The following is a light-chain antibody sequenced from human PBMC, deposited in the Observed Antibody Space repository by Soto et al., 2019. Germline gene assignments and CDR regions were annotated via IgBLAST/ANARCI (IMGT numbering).Light chain of an antibody. CDR2: EVS. V-gene: IGLV2-14*01. Sequence: QSALTQPASVSGSPGQSITISCSATSSDVGGYNFVSWYQHHPGKAPKLMIYEVSNRPSGVSNRFSGSKSGNTASLTISGLQAEDEADYYCSSYTSKSTLVFGGGTKLTVL. CDR3: SSYTSKSTLV. J-gene: IGLJ2*01. CDR1: SSDVGGYNF.